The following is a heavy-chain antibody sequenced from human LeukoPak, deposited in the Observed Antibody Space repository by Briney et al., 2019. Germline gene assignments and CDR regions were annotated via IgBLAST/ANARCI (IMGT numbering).Heavy chain of an antibody. Sequence: PSETLSLTCTVSGYSISSGYYWGWIRQPPGKGLEWIGSIYHSGSTYYNPSLKSRVTISVDTSKNQFSLKLSSVTAADTAVYYCARTPLRRGSYYGGGSEYFQHWGQGTLVTVSS. V-gene: IGHV4-38-2*02. CDR1: GYSISSGYY. D-gene: IGHD1-26*01. CDR2: IYHSGST. J-gene: IGHJ1*01. CDR3: ARTPLRRGSYYGGGSEYFQH.